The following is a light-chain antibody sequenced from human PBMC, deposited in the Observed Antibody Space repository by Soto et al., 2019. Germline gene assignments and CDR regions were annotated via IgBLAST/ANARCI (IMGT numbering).Light chain of an antibody. J-gene: IGLJ3*02. CDR1: SGDIAIYNF. CDR2: EVS. V-gene: IGLV2-14*01. Sequence: QSALTQPASVSGSLGQSITISCTGTSGDIAIYNFVSWFQQHPGKAPKLMIFEVSHRPSGGSDRFSGSKSGNTASLTISGLQAEDEADYYCTSYTRSSTWVFGGGTKLTVL. CDR3: TSYTRSSTWV.